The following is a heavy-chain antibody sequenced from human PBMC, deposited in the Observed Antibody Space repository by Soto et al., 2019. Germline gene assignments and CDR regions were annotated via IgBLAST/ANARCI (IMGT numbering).Heavy chain of an antibody. D-gene: IGHD3-22*01. V-gene: IGHV4-31*03. J-gene: IGHJ2*01. CDR3: ARVRYYDSSGRITRLWYFDL. CDR1: GGSISSGGYY. Sequence: QVQLQESGPGLVKPSQTLSLTCTVSGGSISSGGYYWSWIRQHPGKGLEWIGYIYYSGSTYYNPSLKSRVTISVDTSKNQFSLKLSSVTAADTAVYYCARVRYYDSSGRITRLWYFDLWGRGTLVTVSS. CDR2: IYYSGST.